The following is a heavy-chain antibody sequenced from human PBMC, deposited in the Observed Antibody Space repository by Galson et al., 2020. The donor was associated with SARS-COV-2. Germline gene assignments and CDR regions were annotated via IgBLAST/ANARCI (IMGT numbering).Heavy chain of an antibody. Sequence: ASVKVSCKASGYTFTSYGISWVRQAPGQGLEWMGWISAYNGNTNYAQKLQGRVTMTTDTSTSTAYMELRSLRSDDTAVYYCALLAVVVPAAAYYYYGMDVWGQGTTVTVAS. CDR2: ISAYNGNT. D-gene: IGHD2-2*01. CDR3: ALLAVVVPAAAYYYYGMDV. V-gene: IGHV1-18*01. CDR1: GYTFTSYG. J-gene: IGHJ6*02.